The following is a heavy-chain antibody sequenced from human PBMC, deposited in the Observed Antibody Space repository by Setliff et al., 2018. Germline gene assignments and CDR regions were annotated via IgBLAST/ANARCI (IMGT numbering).Heavy chain of an antibody. CDR2: INHSGST. D-gene: IGHD5-18*01. CDR1: GGSISSMSYY. V-gene: IGHV4-39*06. Sequence: SETLSLTCTVSGGSISSMSYYWGWIRQPPGKGLEWIAEINHSGSTNFNPSLKTRVTMSVDPSKNQFALNLRSVTAADTAVYYCVRDRTAYSYGLDVWGQGTAVTVSS. J-gene: IGHJ6*02. CDR3: VRDRTAYSYGLDV.